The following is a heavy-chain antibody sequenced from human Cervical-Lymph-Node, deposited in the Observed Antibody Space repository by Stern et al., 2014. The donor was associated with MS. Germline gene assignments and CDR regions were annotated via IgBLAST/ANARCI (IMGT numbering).Heavy chain of an antibody. CDR3: ASHHYYDSSAGLDY. V-gene: IGHV3-48*04. CDR2: ISSGSSYT. Sequence: EMQLVESGGGLVQPGGSLRLSCAASGFTFSSYSMNWVRQAPGKGLEWVSYISSGSSYTNYADSVKGRFTISRDNAKNSLYLQMNSLRADDTAVYYCASHHYYDSSAGLDYWGQGTLVTVSS. CDR1: GFTFSSYS. J-gene: IGHJ4*02. D-gene: IGHD3-22*01.